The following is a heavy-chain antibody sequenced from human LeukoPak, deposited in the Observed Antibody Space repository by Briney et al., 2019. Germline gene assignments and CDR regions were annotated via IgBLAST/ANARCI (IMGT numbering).Heavy chain of an antibody. J-gene: IGHJ6*03. V-gene: IGHV3-30*02. CDR2: IRYDGSNK. CDR3: AKDGDWGYYYYMDV. Sequence: GGSLRLSCAASGFTFSSYGMHWVRQAPGKGLEWLAFIRYDGSNKYYADSVKGRFTISRDNSKHTLYLQMNSLRAEDTAVYYCAKDGDWGYYYYMDVWGKGTTVTVSS. D-gene: IGHD2-21*01. CDR1: GFTFSSYG.